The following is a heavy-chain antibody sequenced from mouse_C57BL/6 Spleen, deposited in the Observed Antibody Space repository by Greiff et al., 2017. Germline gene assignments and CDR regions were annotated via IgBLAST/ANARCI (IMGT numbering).Heavy chain of an antibody. Sequence: QVQLQQPGAELVMPGASVKLSCKASGYTFTSYWMHWVKQRPGQGLEWIGEIDPSDSYTNYNQKFKGKSTLTVDKSSSTAYMQLGSLTSEDSAVYYCARGRRRYFDVWGTGTTLTVSS. V-gene: IGHV1-69*01. J-gene: IGHJ1*03. CDR2: IDPSDSYT. CDR1: GYTFTSYW. CDR3: ARGRRRYFDV.